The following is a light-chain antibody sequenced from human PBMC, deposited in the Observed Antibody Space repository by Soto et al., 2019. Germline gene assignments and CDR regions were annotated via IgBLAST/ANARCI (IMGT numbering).Light chain of an antibody. CDR3: CSYARLRALV. J-gene: IGLJ2*01. CDR1: SSDIGSFNL. Sequence: QSALTQPASVSGSPGQSITISCTGTSSDIGSFNLVSWYQRHPGKVPKLMIYESTKRPSGVSNRFSGSKSGTTASLTISGLEADDEADYYRCSYARLRALVFGGGTQLTVL. CDR2: EST. V-gene: IGLV2-23*01.